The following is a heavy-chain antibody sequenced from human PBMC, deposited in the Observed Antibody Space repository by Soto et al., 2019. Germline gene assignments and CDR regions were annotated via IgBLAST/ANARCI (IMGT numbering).Heavy chain of an antibody. V-gene: IGHV4-59*01. CDR2: IYYSGST. CDR1: GGSISSFY. CDR3: AGYSSSWSRYYYYYGMDV. D-gene: IGHD6-13*01. J-gene: IGHJ6*02. Sequence: LSETLSLTCTVSGGSISSFYWSWIRQPPGKGLEWIGYIYYSGSTNYNPSLKSRVTISVDTSKNQFSLKLSSVTAADTAVYYCAGYSSSWSRYYYYYGMDVWGQGTTVTVSS.